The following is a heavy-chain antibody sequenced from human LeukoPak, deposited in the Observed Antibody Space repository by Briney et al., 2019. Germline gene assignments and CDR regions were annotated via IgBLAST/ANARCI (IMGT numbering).Heavy chain of an antibody. CDR3: ARGRYSSDWYYFDC. Sequence: PGGSLRLSSAASGFTFRTYWMNWVRQTPGKGLEWVANIKQDGSETYFVDSVRGRFSISRDNAKNSLYLQMNSLRAEDTAVYYCARGRYSSDWYYFDCWGQGTLVTVSS. CDR1: GFTFRTYW. V-gene: IGHV3-7*01. CDR2: IKQDGSET. D-gene: IGHD6-13*01. J-gene: IGHJ4*02.